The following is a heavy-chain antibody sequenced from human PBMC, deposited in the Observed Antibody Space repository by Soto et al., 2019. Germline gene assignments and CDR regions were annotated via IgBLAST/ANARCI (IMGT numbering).Heavy chain of an antibody. CDR3: ARADVGYSYGPIYHFFDY. CDR1: GGSFSSYY. V-gene: IGHV4-4*07. Sequence: SETLSLTCTVSGGSFSSYYCNWVRKSAGKGLEWIGRIYPTGSTTYNPSLKSRLTMSVDTSKNQFSLRLTSMTAADTAVYYCARADVGYSYGPIYHFFDYWGQGTLVTVSS. J-gene: IGHJ4*02. CDR2: IYPTGST. D-gene: IGHD5-18*01.